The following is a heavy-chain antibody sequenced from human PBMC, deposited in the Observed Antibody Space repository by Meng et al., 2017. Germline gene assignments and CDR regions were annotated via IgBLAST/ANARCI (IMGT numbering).Heavy chain of an antibody. J-gene: IGHJ3*02. CDR1: GFTFGDYA. D-gene: IGHD2-21*02. Sequence: GGSLRLSCTASGFTFGDYAMCWFLQASGKGLVWVGFIRSKSYGGTTEYAASVKSRFTISRDDSKSIAYLQMNSLKPEDTAVYYCTRERTYCGGDCYSPNSYDIWGQGTKVTVSS. V-gene: IGHV3-49*03. CDR2: IRSKSYGGTT. CDR3: TRERTYCGGDCYSPNSYDI.